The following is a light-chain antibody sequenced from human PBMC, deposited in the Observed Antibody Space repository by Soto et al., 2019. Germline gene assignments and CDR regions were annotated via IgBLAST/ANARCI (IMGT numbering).Light chain of an antibody. Sequence: QSVLTQPASVSGSPGQSITISCTGASSDVGGIDHVSWYQQHPGKVPRLLIYDVSSRPSGVSDRFSGSKSGNTASLTISGLQAEDEADYYCNSFTTTNTYVFGTGTKVTVL. CDR1: SSDVGGIDH. CDR3: NSFTTTNTYV. J-gene: IGLJ1*01. CDR2: DVS. V-gene: IGLV2-14*03.